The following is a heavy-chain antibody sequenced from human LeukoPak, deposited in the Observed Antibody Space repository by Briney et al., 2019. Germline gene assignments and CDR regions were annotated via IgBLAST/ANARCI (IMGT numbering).Heavy chain of an antibody. V-gene: IGHV3-53*01. D-gene: IGHD2-2*03. CDR3: ANSGYCSSTSCYEG. CDR2: VYSGGST. Sequence: PGGSLRLSCAASGFTVSTNYMNWVRQAPGKGLEWVSVVYSGGSTYYADSVKGRFTISRDNSKNTLYLQMSSLRAEDTAVYYCANSGYCSSTSCYEGWGQGTLVTVSS. J-gene: IGHJ4*02. CDR1: GFTVSTNY.